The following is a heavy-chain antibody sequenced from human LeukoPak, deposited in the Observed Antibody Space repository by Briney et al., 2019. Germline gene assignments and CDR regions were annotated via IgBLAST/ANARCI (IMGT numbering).Heavy chain of an antibody. V-gene: IGHV1-46*01. J-gene: IGHJ4*02. CDR1: GYTFTSYY. D-gene: IGHD1-26*01. CDR3: ARAGWVGATTGVFHYYFDY. Sequence: ASVKVSCKASGYTFTSYYMHWVRQAPGQGLEWMGIINPSGGSTSYAQKFQGRVSMTRDTSTSTVYMELSSLRSEDTAVYYCARAGWVGATTGVFHYYFDYWGQGTLVTVSS. CDR2: INPSGGST.